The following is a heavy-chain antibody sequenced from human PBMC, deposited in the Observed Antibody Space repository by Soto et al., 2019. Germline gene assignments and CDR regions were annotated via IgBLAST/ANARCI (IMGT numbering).Heavy chain of an antibody. CDR1: GFTFSSYS. V-gene: IGHV3-21*01. CDR2: ISSSSSYI. J-gene: IGHJ5*02. CDR3: ARDSAPYDFWSGQNWFVP. D-gene: IGHD3-3*01. Sequence: GGSLRLSCAASGFTFSSYSMNWVRQAPGKGLEWVSSISSSSSYIYYADSVKGRFTISRDNAKNSLYLQMNSLRAEDTAVYYCARDSAPYDFWSGQNWFVPWGQGTLVTVSS.